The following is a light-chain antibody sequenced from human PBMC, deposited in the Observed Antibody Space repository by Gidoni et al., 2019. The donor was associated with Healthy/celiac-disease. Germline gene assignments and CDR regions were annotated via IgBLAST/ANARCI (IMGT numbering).Light chain of an antibody. V-gene: IGKV1-39*01. CDR2: AAS. CDR3: QQSYSTPDT. CDR1: QSISSY. Sequence: DIQMTQSPSSLPASVGDRVTITCRASQSISSYLNWYQQKPGKAPKLLIYAASSLQSGVPSRFSGSGSGTDFTLTISSLQPEDFATYYCQQSYSTPDTFXXXTKVEIK. J-gene: IGKJ1*01.